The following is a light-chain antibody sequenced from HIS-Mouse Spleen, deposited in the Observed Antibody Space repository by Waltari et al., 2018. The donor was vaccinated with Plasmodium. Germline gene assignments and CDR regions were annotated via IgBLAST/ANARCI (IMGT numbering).Light chain of an antibody. V-gene: IGKV3-15*01. CDR1: QSVSSN. J-gene: IGKJ1*01. Sequence: EIVMTQSPATLSVSPGERATLSCRASQSVSSNLAWYQQKPGQAPRLLIYGASTRATGIPARFSGSGSGTEFTLTISSLQSEDFATYYCQQSYSTWTFGQGTKVEIK. CDR3: QQSYSTWT. CDR2: GAS.